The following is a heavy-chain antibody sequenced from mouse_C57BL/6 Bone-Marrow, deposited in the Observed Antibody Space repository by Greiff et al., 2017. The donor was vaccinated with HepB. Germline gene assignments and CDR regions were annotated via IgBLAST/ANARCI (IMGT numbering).Heavy chain of an antibody. D-gene: IGHD2-3*01. V-gene: IGHV1-64*01. J-gene: IGHJ2*01. CDR2: IHPNSGST. Sequence: QVQLKQPGAELVKPGASVKLSCKASGYTFTSYWMHWVKQRPGQGLEWIGMIHPNSGSTNYNEKFKSKATLTVDKSSSTAYMQLSSLTSEDSAVYYCARLRLLEGGHFDYWGQGTTLTVSS. CDR3: ARLRLLEGGHFDY. CDR1: GYTFTSYW.